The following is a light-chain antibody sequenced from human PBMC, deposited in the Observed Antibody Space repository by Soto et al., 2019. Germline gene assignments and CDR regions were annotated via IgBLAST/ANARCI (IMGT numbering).Light chain of an antibody. CDR1: QSVSSY. CDR2: DAS. CDR3: QQRSTWLT. Sequence: EVVLTQSPATLSLSPGERATLSCRASQSVSSYLAWYQQKPGQAPRLLIYDASNRATGIPARFSGSGSGTDFTLSISNLEPEDFAVYYCQQRSTWLTFGGGTKVEIK. J-gene: IGKJ4*01. V-gene: IGKV3-11*01.